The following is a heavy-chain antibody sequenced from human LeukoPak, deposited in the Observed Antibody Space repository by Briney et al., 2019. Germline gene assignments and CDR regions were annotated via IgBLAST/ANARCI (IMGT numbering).Heavy chain of an antibody. CDR2: ISAYNGNT. V-gene: IGHV1-18*01. CDR3: ARVTSSLYDSSGFNAP. Sequence: GASVKVSCKASGYTFTSYGISWVRQAPGQGLEWMGWISAYNGNTNYAQKLQGRVTMTTDTSTSTAYMELRSLRSDDTAVYYCARVTSSLYDSSGFNAPWGQGTLVTVSS. CDR1: GYTFTSYG. J-gene: IGHJ5*02. D-gene: IGHD3-22*01.